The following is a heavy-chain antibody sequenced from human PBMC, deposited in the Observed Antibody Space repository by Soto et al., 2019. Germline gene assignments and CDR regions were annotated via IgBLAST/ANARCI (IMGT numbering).Heavy chain of an antibody. CDR1: GGTFSSDF. J-gene: IGHJ6*02. V-gene: IGHV1-69*06. CDR2: TIGRFGSA. Sequence: GASVKVSCKASGGTFSSDFISWVRQAPGQGLEWVGGTIGRFGSANFAQKFQGRVTITADRFTSTVYMELSSLTSEDTATYYCARDQDSDNYVYAGSQEPYGMDVWGQGTTVTVSS. D-gene: IGHD3-16*01. CDR3: ARDQDSDNYVYAGSQEPYGMDV.